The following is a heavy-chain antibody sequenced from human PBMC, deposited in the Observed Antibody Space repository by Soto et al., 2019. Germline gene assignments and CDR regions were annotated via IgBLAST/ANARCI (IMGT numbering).Heavy chain of an antibody. CDR1: GGTFDNFI. V-gene: IGHV1-69*01. Sequence: QVQLVQSGAEVKEPGSSVRVSWKASGGTFDNFIMNWVRQTPGRGLEWMGGIVPMLGTPTYAEKFKGRVTISATGSTSTMYMEVTSLRSEDTAIYYCARNGTYSSSLSQYSGMDVWGQGTTVTVSS. J-gene: IGHJ6*02. CDR3: ARNGTYSSSLSQYSGMDV. CDR2: IVPMLGTP. D-gene: IGHD1-26*01.